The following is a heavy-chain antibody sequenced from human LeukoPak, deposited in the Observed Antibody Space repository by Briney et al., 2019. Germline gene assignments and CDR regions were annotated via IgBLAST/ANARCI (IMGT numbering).Heavy chain of an antibody. J-gene: IGHJ4*02. CDR1: GGSISSGSYY. V-gene: IGHV4-61*02. CDR2: IYTSGST. D-gene: IGHD6-19*01. Sequence: SETLSLTCTVSGGSISSGSYYWSWIRQPAGKGLEWIGRIYTSGSTNYNPSLKSRVTISVDTSKNQFSLKLSSVTAADTAVYYCARSRKGYSSGWYYFDYWGQGTLVTVSS. CDR3: ARSRKGYSSGWYYFDY.